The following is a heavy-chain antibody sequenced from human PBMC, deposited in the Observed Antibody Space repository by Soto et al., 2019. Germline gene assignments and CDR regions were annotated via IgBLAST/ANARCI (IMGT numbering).Heavy chain of an antibody. D-gene: IGHD2-8*02. J-gene: IGHJ4*02. CDR1: GGSISSSNYY. Sequence: PSETLSLTCTVSGGSISSSNYYWGWIRQPPGKGLEWIGSINYSGSTNYNPSLKSRVTISVDTSKNQFSLKLTSVTAADTAVYYCARDKITGLIDYWGQGTLVTV. CDR3: ARDKITGLIDY. CDR2: INYSGST. V-gene: IGHV4-39*07.